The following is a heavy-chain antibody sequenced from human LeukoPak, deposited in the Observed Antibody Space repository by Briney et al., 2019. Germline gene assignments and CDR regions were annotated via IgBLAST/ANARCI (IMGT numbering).Heavy chain of an antibody. CDR3: ARPSSAVTTWVGAFDI. J-gene: IGHJ3*02. V-gene: IGHV3-21*01. D-gene: IGHD4-4*01. CDR1: GFTFSIYS. CDR2: ISSSSSYI. Sequence: GGSLRLSCAASGFTFSIYSMNWVRQAPGKGLEWVSSISSSSSYIYYADSVKGRFTISRDNAKNSLYLQMNSLRAEDTAVYYCARPSSAVTTWVGAFDIWGQGTMVTVSS.